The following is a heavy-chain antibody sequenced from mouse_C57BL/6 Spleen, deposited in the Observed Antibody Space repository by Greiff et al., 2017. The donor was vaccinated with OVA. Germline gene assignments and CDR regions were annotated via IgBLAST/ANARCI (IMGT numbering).Heavy chain of an antibody. Sequence: VQLQQSGAELARPGASVKLSCKASGYTFTSYGISWVKQRTGQGLEWIGEIYPRSGNTYYNEKFKGKATLTADKSSSTAYMELRSLTSEDSAVYFCARRAITTVVEEFAYWGQGTLVTVSA. CDR1: GYTFTSYG. CDR3: ARRAITTVVEEFAY. D-gene: IGHD1-1*01. J-gene: IGHJ3*01. CDR2: IYPRSGNT. V-gene: IGHV1-81*01.